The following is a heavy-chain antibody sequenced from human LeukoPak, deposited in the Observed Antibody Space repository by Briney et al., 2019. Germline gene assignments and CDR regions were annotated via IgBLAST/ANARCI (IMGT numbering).Heavy chain of an antibody. V-gene: IGHV1-18*01. CDR1: GYTFTSYG. CDR3: ARVLISSGSYNWFDP. J-gene: IGHJ5*02. D-gene: IGHD6-19*01. Sequence: ASVKVSCKASGYTFTSYGISWVRQAPGQGLEWMGWISAYNGNTNYAQKLQGRVTMTTDTSTSTAYMELRSLRSDDTAVYYCARVLISSGSYNWFDPWGQGTQVTVSS. CDR2: ISAYNGNT.